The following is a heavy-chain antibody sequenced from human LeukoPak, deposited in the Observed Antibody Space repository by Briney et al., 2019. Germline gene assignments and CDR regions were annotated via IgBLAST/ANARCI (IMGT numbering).Heavy chain of an antibody. Sequence: GGSLRLSCAASGFTFSSYWMSWVRQAPGKGLEWVANIKQDGSEKYYVDSVKGRFTISRDNAKNSLHLQMNSLRAEDTAVYYCARGWYSSSWYPSLYYYGMDVWGQGTTVTVSS. D-gene: IGHD6-13*01. V-gene: IGHV3-7*01. CDR2: IKQDGSEK. J-gene: IGHJ6*02. CDR3: ARGWYSSSWYPSLYYYGMDV. CDR1: GFTFSSYW.